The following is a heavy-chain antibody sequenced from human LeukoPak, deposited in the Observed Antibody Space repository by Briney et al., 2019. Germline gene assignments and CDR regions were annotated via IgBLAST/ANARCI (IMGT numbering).Heavy chain of an antibody. D-gene: IGHD6-19*01. J-gene: IGHJ4*02. CDR2: IYYSRST. Sequence: SETLSLTCTVSGGSISSSSYYWGWIRQPPGKGLEWIGSIYYSRSTYYNPSLKSRVTISVDTSKNQFSLKLSSVTAADTAVYYCARLSYDSSGWNRWYYFDYWGQGTLVTVSS. CDR3: ARLSYDSSGWNRWYYFDY. V-gene: IGHV4-39*01. CDR1: GGSISSSSYY.